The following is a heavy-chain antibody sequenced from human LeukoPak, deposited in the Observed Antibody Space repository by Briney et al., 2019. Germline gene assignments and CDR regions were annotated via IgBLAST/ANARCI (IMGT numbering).Heavy chain of an antibody. CDR2: IRTKGSSYAT. CDR3: SRIRFDYADYLFDY. CDR1: GFTFSDSV. V-gene: IGHV3-73*01. J-gene: IGHJ4*02. D-gene: IGHD4-17*01. Sequence: PGGSLRLSCAASGFTFSDSVMHWVRQASGKGLEWDGRIRTKGSSYATEYAASVRGRFTISRDDSKSTAYLQMNTLKTEDTAVYYCSRIRFDYADYLFDYWGQGTLVTVSS.